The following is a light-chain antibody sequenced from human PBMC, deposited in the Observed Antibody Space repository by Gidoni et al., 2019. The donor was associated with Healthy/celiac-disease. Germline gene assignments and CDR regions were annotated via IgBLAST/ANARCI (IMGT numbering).Light chain of an antibody. CDR2: DAA. CDR1: QSVSSY. CDR3: QQRSNWTPWT. Sequence: EIVLTQSPATLSLSPVERATLSCSSSQSVSSYLAWYQQKPGQAPRLLIYDAANRANGSPARFSGSGSGTEVTLTTSSLEPEDFAVYYCQQRSNWTPWTFGQGTKVEIK. J-gene: IGKJ1*01. V-gene: IGKV3-11*01.